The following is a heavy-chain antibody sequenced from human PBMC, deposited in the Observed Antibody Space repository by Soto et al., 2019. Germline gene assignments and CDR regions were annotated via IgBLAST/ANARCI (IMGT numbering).Heavy chain of an antibody. CDR2: ISAYNGNT. Sequence: ASVKVSCKASGYTFTSYGISWGRQAPGQGLEWMGWISAYNGNTNYAQKLQGRVTMTTDTSTSTAYMELRSLRSDDTAVYYCATYRSFGVVSTTPTYYYYYMDVWGKGTTVTVSS. CDR3: ATYRSFGVVSTTPTYYYYYMDV. V-gene: IGHV1-18*01. J-gene: IGHJ6*03. D-gene: IGHD3-3*01. CDR1: GYTFTSYG.